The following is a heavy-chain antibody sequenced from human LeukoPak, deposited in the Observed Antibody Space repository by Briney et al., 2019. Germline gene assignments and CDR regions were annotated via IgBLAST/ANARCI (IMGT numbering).Heavy chain of an antibody. V-gene: IGHV3-30-3*01. D-gene: IGHD2-2*01. CDR1: GFTFSSYA. CDR2: ISYDGSNK. Sequence: GRSLRLSCAASGFTFSSYAMHWVRQAPGKGLEWVAVISYDGSNKYYADSVKGRFTISRDNSKNTLYLQMNSLRAEDTAVYYCARSPPYPHWGQGTLVTVSS. CDR3: ARSPPYPH. J-gene: IGHJ4*02.